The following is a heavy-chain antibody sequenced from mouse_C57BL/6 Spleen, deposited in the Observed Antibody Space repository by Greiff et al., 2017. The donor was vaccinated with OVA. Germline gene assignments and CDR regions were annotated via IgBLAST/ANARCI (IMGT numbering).Heavy chain of an antibody. J-gene: IGHJ2*01. D-gene: IGHD1-1*01. CDR2: ISSGSSTI. CDR1: GFTFSDYG. V-gene: IGHV5-17*01. CDR3: ARDGGYITTVVDY. Sequence: DVKLVESGGGLVKPGGSLKLSCAASGFTFSDYGMHWVRQAPEKGLEWVAYISSGSSTIYYADTVKGRFTISRDNAKNTLFLQMTSLRSEDTAMYYCARDGGYITTVVDYWGQGTTLTVSS.